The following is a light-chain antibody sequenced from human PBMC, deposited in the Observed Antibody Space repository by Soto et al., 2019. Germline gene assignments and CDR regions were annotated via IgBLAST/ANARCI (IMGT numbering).Light chain of an antibody. CDR2: AAS. Sequence: DIQMTQSPSSLSASVGDRVTITCWASQSISKYLHWYQQKPGKAPKLLIYAASSLQSGVPSRFSGRGSGTDFTLSISSLQPEDFATYYCQQSYSTPRTFGQGTKLEIK. V-gene: IGKV1-39*01. CDR3: QQSYSTPRT. CDR1: QSISKY. J-gene: IGKJ2*01.